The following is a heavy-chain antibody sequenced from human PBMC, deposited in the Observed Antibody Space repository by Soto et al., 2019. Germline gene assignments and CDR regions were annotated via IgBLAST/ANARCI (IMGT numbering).Heavy chain of an antibody. CDR3: RRGINYYDSGDDAFDI. Sequence: QVQLVQSGAEVKKPGASVKVSCKASGYTFTSYDINWVRQATGQGREWMGWMNPNSGNTGYAQKFQVRGTMTRNTSISTAYMELSSLRSEDTAVYYCRRGINYYDSGDDAFDIWGQGTMVTVSS. V-gene: IGHV1-8*01. J-gene: IGHJ3*02. CDR1: GYTFTSYD. D-gene: IGHD3-10*01. CDR2: MNPNSGNT.